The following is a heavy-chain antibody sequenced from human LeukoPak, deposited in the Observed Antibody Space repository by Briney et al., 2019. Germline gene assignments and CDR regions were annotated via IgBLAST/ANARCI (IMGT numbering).Heavy chain of an antibody. CDR1: GFTFSSYA. V-gene: IGHV3-23*01. D-gene: IGHD3-22*01. J-gene: IGHJ4*02. CDR3: AKDALRNNYYDSSGYYGYFGY. CDR2: ISGSGGST. Sequence: SGGSLRLSCAASGFTFSSYAMSWVRQAPGKGLEWVSAISGSGGSTYYADSVKGRFTISRDKSKNTLYLQMNSLRAEDTAVYYCAKDALRNNYYDSSGYYGYFGYWGQGTLVTVSS.